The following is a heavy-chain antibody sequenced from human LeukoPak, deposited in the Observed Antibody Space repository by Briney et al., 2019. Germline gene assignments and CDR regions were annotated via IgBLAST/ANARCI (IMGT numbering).Heavy chain of an antibody. V-gene: IGHV1-69*05. D-gene: IGHD3-10*01. CDR2: IIPIFGTA. J-gene: IGHJ5*02. CDR1: GGTFSSYA. Sequence: SVKVSCKASGGTFSSYAISWVRQAPGQGLEWMGGIIPIFGTANYAQKFQGRVTMTRDTSISTAYMELSRLRSDDTAVYYCARANMVRGVGLFFDRNWFDPWGQGTLVTVSS. CDR3: ARANMVRGVGLFFDRNWFDP.